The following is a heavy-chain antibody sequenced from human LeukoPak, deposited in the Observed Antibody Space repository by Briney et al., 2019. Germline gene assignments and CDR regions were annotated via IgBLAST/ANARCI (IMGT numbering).Heavy chain of an antibody. CDR1: GGSFSGYY. CDR3: ARGMKDSSGWPRKFDP. CDR2: INHSGST. J-gene: IGHJ5*02. D-gene: IGHD6-19*01. V-gene: IGHV4-34*01. Sequence: PSETLSLTCAVYGGSFSGYYWSWIRQPPGKGLEWIGEINHSGSTNYNPSLKSRVTISVDTSKNQFSLKLSSVTAADTAVYYCARGMKDSSGWPRKFDPWGQGTLVTVSS.